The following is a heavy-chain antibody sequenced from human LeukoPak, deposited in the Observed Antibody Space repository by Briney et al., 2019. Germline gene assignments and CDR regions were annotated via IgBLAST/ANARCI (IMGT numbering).Heavy chain of an antibody. J-gene: IGHJ4*02. CDR1: GFTFSGSA. Sequence: GGSLRLSCAASGFTFSGSALHWVRQASGKGLEWVGRIRSTANGYATAYAASVKGRFTISRDDSKNTAYLQMDSLKTEDTAVYYCAMDFWSTVTTEWGQGTLVTVSS. D-gene: IGHD4-17*01. CDR2: IRSTANGYAT. V-gene: IGHV3-73*01. CDR3: AMDFWSTVTTE.